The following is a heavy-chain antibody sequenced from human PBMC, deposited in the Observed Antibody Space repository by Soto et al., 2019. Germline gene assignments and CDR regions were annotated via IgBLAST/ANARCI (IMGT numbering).Heavy chain of an antibody. J-gene: IGHJ5*02. CDR1: GGTFSSYG. CDR2: ISAYNGNT. D-gene: IGHD3-10*01. CDR3: ARGVGSGSYYNQYNWFDP. V-gene: IGHV1-18*01. Sequence: ASVKVSCKASGGTFSSYGISWVRRAPGQGLEWMGWISAYNGNTNHAQKLQGRVTMTTDTSTSTAYMELRSLRSDDTAVYYCARGVGSGSYYNQYNWFDPWGQGTLVTVSS.